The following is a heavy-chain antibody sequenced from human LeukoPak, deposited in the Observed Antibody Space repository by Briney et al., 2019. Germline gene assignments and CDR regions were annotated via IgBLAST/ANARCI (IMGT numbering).Heavy chain of an antibody. CDR3: VREYSSSSGRAFDI. CDR2: ISTDGSST. D-gene: IGHD6-6*01. Sequence: GGSLRLSCAASGFTFSSYWMHWVRQAPGKGLVWVSRISTDGSSTNSADSVKGRFTISRDNAKNTLYLQMNSLRAEDTAVYYCVREYSSSSGRAFDIWSQGTMVTVSP. CDR1: GFTFSSYW. J-gene: IGHJ3*02. V-gene: IGHV3-74*01.